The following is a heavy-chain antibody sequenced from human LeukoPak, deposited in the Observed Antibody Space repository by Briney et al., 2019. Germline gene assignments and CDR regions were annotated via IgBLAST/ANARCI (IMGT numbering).Heavy chain of an antibody. J-gene: IGHJ4*02. D-gene: IGHD2-2*01. V-gene: IGHV4-4*09. CDR3: ARHFSDIVVVPAAIDY. CDR1: GGSISSYY. CDR2: IYTSGST. Sequence: SETLSLTCTVSGGSISSYYWSWIRQPPGKGLEWIGYIYTSGSTNYNPSLKSRVTISVDTSKNQFSLKLSSVTAADTAVYYCARHFSDIVVVPAAIDYWGQGTLVTVSS.